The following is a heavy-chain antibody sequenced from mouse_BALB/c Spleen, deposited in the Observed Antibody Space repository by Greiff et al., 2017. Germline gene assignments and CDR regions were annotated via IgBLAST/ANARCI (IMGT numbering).Heavy chain of an antibody. Sequence: QVQLKESGAELMKPGASVKISCKATGYTFSSYWIEWVKQRPGHGLEWIGEILPGSGSTNYNEKFKGKATFTADTSSNTAYMQLSSLTSEDSAVCYSARSYGNYRYFDVWGAGTTVTVSS. CDR1: GYTFSSYW. V-gene: IGHV1-9*01. J-gene: IGHJ1*01. CDR3: ARSYGNYRYFDV. D-gene: IGHD2-1*01. CDR2: ILPGSGST.